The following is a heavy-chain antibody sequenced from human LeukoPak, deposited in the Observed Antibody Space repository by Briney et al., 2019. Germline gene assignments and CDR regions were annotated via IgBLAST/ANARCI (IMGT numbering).Heavy chain of an antibody. CDR1: GFTFSSYS. V-gene: IGHV3-21*01. CDR2: ISSSSSYI. Sequence: GGSLRLSCAASGFTFSSYSMNWVRQAPGKGLEWVSSISSSSSYIYYADSVKGRFTISRDNAKNSLYLQMNSLRAEDTAVYYCARDGPTQTMITFGGVILCYWGQGTLVTVSS. D-gene: IGHD3-16*01. CDR3: ARDGPTQTMITFGGVILCY. J-gene: IGHJ4*02.